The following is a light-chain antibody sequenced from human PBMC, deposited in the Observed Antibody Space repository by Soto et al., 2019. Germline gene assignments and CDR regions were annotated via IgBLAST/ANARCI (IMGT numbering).Light chain of an antibody. CDR1: SSNIGSNY. CDR2: RNN. J-gene: IGLJ2*01. CDR3: AAWDDSLSGLV. Sequence: QSVLTQPPSASGTPGQRVTISCSGSSSNIGSNYVYWYHQLPGTAPKLVIYRNNQRPSGVPDRFSGSKSGTSASLAISGLRSEDEADYYCAAWDDSLSGLVSGRGTQLTVL. V-gene: IGLV1-47*01.